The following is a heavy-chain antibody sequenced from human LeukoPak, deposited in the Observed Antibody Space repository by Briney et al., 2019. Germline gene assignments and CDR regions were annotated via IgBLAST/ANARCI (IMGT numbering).Heavy chain of an antibody. CDR3: ASGGGYSGYDWFDY. D-gene: IGHD5-12*01. CDR1: GDTFSSYA. Sequence: SVKVSCKASGDTFSSYAISWVRQAPGQGLEWVGVIIPIFGTANYAQKLQGRVTITADESTSTAYMELSSLRSEDTAVYYCASGGGYSGYDWFDYWGQGTLVTVSS. J-gene: IGHJ4*02. CDR2: IIPIFGTA. V-gene: IGHV1-69*13.